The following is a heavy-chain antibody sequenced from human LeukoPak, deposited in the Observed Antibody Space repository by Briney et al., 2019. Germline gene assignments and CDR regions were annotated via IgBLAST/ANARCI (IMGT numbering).Heavy chain of an antibody. CDR3: ARESQFYNWFDP. CDR2: IMPIFGTA. J-gene: IGHJ5*02. V-gene: IGHV1-69*13. CDR1: GGTFSSYA. D-gene: IGHD5-24*01. Sequence: SVKVSCKASGGTFSSYAISWVRQAPGQGREWMGGIMPIFGTANYAQKFQGRVTITPDESTSTAYMELSSLRSEDTAVYYCARESQFYNWFDPWGQGTLVTVSS.